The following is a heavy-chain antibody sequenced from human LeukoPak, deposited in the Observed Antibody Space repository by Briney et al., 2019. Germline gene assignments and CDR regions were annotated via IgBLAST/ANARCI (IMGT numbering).Heavy chain of an antibody. CDR3: ARTGYSSGWYGYWYFDL. J-gene: IGHJ2*01. CDR1: DGSFSEYY. CDR2: INHSGST. Sequence: SETLSLTCAVYDGSFSEYYWSWIRQPPGKGLEWIGEINHSGSTEYNSSLKSRVTISVDTSKIQFSLKVTSVTAADTAVYYCARTGYSSGWYGYWYFDLWGRGTLVTVSS. V-gene: IGHV4-34*01. D-gene: IGHD6-19*01.